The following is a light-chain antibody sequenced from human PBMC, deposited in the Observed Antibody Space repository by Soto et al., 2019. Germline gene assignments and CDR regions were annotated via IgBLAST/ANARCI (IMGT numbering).Light chain of an antibody. J-gene: IGKJ3*01. CDR3: QKSDHLPL. Sequence: DIQMTQSPPSLSASVGDRVTITCQASQDIGNSLNWFQHKPGKAPNLVIYDAYNLEIGVPSRFSGSVSGTDFTITITSLRPEDIATDYCQKSDHLPLFGPGTKVESK. CDR2: DAY. CDR1: QDIGNS. V-gene: IGKV1-33*01.